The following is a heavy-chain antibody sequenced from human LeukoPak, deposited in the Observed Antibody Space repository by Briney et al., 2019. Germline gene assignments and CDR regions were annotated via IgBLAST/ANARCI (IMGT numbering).Heavy chain of an antibody. D-gene: IGHD6-13*01. J-gene: IGHJ3*02. CDR1: GYTFTSYD. Sequence: ASVKVSCKASGYTFTSYDINRVRQATGQGLEWMGWMNPNSGNTGYAQKFQGRVTITRNTSISTAYMELSSLRSEDTAVYYCARVPRGSSSWFDAFDIWGQGTMVTVSS. CDR3: ARVPRGSSSWFDAFDI. V-gene: IGHV1-8*03. CDR2: MNPNSGNT.